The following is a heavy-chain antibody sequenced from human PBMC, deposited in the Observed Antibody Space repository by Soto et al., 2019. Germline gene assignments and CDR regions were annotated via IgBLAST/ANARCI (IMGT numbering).Heavy chain of an antibody. D-gene: IGHD2-21*02. CDR2: ISDGGGST. CDR3: AKEYCGADCALDG. J-gene: IGHJ1*01. Sequence: GGSLRLSCAASGFSFSSYAMSWVRQAPGKGLEWVSSISDGGGSTNYADSVRGRFTIARDRSKNTLYLHMISLRAEDTAVYYCAKEYCGADCALDGWGQGALVSVAS. CDR1: GFSFSSYA. V-gene: IGHV3-23*01.